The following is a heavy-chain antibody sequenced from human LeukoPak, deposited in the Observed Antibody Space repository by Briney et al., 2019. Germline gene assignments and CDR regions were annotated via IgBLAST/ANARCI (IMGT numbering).Heavy chain of an antibody. CDR1: VYTFTSYD. J-gene: IGHJ6*02. D-gene: IGHD3-9*01. V-gene: IGHV1-8*01. CDR2: MNPNSGNT. CDR3: ARGRSWLPSHYYYYYGMDV. Sequence: ASVKVSCKASVYTFTSYDINWVQQATGQGLEWMGWMNPNSGNTGYAQKFQGRVTMTRNTSISTAYMELSSLRSEDTAVYYCARGRSWLPSHYYYYYGMDVWAQGTTVTVSS.